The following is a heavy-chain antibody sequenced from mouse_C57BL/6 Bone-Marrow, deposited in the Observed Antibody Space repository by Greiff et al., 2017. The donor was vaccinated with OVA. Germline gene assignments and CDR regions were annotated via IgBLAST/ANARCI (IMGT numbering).Heavy chain of an antibody. D-gene: IGHD1-1*01. CDR3: ARCYYGSSYAY. CDR1: GYTFTSYW. J-gene: IGHJ2*01. V-gene: IGHV1-55*01. Sequence: QVQLQQPGAELVKPGASVKMSCKASGYTFTSYWITWVKQRPGQGLEWIGDIYPGSGSTNYNEKFKSKATLTVDTSSSKAYMQLSSLTSEDSAVYYCARCYYGSSYAYWGQGTTLTVSS. CDR2: IYPGSGST.